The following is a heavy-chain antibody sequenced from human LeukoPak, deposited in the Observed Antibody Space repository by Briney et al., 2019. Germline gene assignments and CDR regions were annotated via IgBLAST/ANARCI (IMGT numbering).Heavy chain of an antibody. CDR2: IIPIFGTA. Sequence: SVKVSCKASGGTFSSYAISWVRQAPGQGLEWMGGIIPIFGTANYAQKFQGRVTITADESTSTAYMELSSLRSEDTAVHYCARVDTDTASFDYWGQGTLVTVSS. D-gene: IGHD5-18*01. CDR1: GGTFSSYA. J-gene: IGHJ4*02. V-gene: IGHV1-69*13. CDR3: ARVDTDTASFDY.